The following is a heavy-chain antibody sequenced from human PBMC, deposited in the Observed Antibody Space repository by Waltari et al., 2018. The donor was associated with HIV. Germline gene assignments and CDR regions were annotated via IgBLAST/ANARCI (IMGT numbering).Heavy chain of an antibody. J-gene: IGHJ4*02. D-gene: IGHD4-17*01. CDR3: AKDIFPTTVTTSPFDY. CDR2: ISWNSGSI. CDR1: GFTFDDYA. V-gene: IGHV3-9*01. Sequence: EVQLVESGGGLVQPGRSLRLSCAASGFTFDDYAMHWVRQAPGKGLGWGSSISWNSGSIGYADSVKGRFTISRDNAKNSLYLQMNSLRAEDTALYYCAKDIFPTTVTTSPFDYWGQGTLVTVSS.